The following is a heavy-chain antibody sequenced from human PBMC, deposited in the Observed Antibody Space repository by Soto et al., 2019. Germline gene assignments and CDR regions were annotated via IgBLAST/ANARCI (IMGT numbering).Heavy chain of an antibody. V-gene: IGHV4-59*01. CDR1: AGSISRYY. CDR2: IYYSGST. D-gene: IGHD3-22*01. CDR3: TRHSRKYYYDSSGYRHDAVDF. J-gene: IGHJ3*01. Sequence: PPETLSLTCTVSAGSISRYYWIVSRQPPGKRLEWIGYIYYSGSTNYNPSLKIPVTISVDTSTNQFSLKLSSVTAAHTAVYNCTRHSRKYYYDSSGYRHDAVDFWGPGTTVT.